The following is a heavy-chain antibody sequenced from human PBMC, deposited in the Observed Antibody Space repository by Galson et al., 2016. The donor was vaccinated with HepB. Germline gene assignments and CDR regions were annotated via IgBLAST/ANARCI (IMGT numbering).Heavy chain of an antibody. Sequence: QSGAEVKKAGESLKISCEGSGYSFATYWIGWVRQMPGKGLEWMGIIYPGDSDTRYSPSFHGQVTNSADKSISTAYLQWSSQKASDTAMYYCATQGAYGDYGRWYFDLWGRGTLVTVSS. V-gene: IGHV5-51*03. J-gene: IGHJ2*01. CDR1: GYSFATYW. CDR2: IYPGDSDT. CDR3: ATQGAYGDYGRWYFDL. D-gene: IGHD4-17*01.